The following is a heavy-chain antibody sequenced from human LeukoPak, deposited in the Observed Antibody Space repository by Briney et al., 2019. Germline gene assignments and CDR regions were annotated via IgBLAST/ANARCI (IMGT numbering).Heavy chain of an antibody. J-gene: IGHJ5*02. V-gene: IGHV1-69*13. CDR2: IVPIFGTA. CDR1: GGTFSSYA. D-gene: IGHD3-16*01. CDR3: ARGGLLMNWFDP. Sequence: ASVKVSCKASGGTFSSYAISWVRQAPGQGLEWMGGIVPIFGTANYAQKFQGRVTITADESTSTAYMELSSLRSEDTAVYYCARGGLLMNWFDPWGQGTLVTVSS.